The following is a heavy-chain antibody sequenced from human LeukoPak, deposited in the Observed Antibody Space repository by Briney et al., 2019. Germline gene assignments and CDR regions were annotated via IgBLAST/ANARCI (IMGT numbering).Heavy chain of an antibody. CDR1: GGSISSGGYY. D-gene: IGHD3-22*01. J-gene: IGHJ4*02. CDR3: ARAPTAYYYDSSGYTLYGVPFDY. V-gene: IGHV4-31*03. CDR2: IYYSGST. Sequence: SETLSLTCTVSGGSISSGGYYWSWIRQHPGKGLEWIGYIYYSGSTYYNPSLKSRVTISVDTSKNQFSLKLSSVTAADTAVYYCARAPTAYYYDSSGYTLYGVPFDYWGQGTPVTVSS.